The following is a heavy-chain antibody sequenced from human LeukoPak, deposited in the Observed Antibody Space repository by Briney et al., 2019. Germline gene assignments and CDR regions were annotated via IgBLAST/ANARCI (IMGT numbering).Heavy chain of an antibody. D-gene: IGHD4-17*01. J-gene: IGHJ4*02. CDR3: AGGDIYGDHVFDY. Sequence: ASVKVSCKASGYIFTSYDINWVRQATGQGLEWMGWMNPNSGNTGYAQKFQGRVTMTRNTSISTAYMELSSLRSEDTAVYYCAGGDIYGDHVFDYWGQGTLVTVSS. V-gene: IGHV1-8*01. CDR1: GYIFTSYD. CDR2: MNPNSGNT.